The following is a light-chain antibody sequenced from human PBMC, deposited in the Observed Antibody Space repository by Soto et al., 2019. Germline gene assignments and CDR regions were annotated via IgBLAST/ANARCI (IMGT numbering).Light chain of an antibody. J-gene: IGKJ4*01. CDR3: QQTRAYPST. CDR2: TAS. V-gene: IGKV1-9*01. Sequence: IQLTQSPASLSASLGYRVTFTCRASQDIAIYLAWYQQKPGEAPNLLIHTASTLHGGVPSRFSGSGSGTDFTLTITSLQAEDFATYYCQQTRAYPSTFGGGTKVDIK. CDR1: QDIAIY.